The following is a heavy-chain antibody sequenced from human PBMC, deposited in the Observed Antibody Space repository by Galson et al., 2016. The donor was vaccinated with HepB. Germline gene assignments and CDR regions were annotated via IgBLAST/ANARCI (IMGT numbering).Heavy chain of an antibody. J-gene: IGHJ5*02. CDR2: IVPLFNTP. Sequence: SVKVSCKASGGTFISYTISWVRQAPGQGLQWMGEIVPLFNTPNYAPTFQGRVTITADESSSTAYMELGSLRSDDTAVYYCAREIADTFGGADRFDPWGQGTLVTVSS. D-gene: IGHD3-16*01. CDR1: GGTFISYT. CDR3: AREIADTFGGADRFDP. V-gene: IGHV1-69*13.